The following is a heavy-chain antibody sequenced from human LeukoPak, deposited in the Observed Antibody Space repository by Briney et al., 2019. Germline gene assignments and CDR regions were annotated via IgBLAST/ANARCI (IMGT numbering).Heavy chain of an antibody. D-gene: IGHD1-26*01. CDR1: GGSINSHY. J-gene: IGHJ4*02. CDR2: IYARGSA. V-gene: IGHV4-4*07. Sequence: SETLSLTRSVSGGSINSHYLSWIRQPAGKGLEWIGRIYARGSADYNPSLKSRVTMSVDTSKNQFSLKLTSVTAADTAVYYCARDRMGATPDYWGQGALVTVSS. CDR3: ARDRMGATPDY.